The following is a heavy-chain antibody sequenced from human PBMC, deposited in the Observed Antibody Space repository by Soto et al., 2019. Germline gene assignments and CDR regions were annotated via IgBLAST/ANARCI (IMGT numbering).Heavy chain of an antibody. CDR3: ASTQQWLAFDY. CDR1: GGSISSTNHY. V-gene: IGHV4-61*05. D-gene: IGHD6-19*01. Sequence: SETLSLTCTVSGGSISSTNHYWGWVRQPPGKGLEWIGYFYYTGRTNYNPSLKSRVTISLDPSKNQVSLTLTSVTAADTAVYYCASTQQWLAFDYWGQGTLVTVSS. CDR2: FYYTGRT. J-gene: IGHJ4*02.